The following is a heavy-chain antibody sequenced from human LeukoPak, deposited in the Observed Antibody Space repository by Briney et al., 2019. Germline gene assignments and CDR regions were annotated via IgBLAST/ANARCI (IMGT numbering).Heavy chain of an antibody. CDR1: RFPFGDFA. V-gene: IGHV3-49*03. Sequence: PGGSLRLSCTASRFPFGDFAMSWFRQAPGKGLEWVGFIRSKAYGGTTDYAAPVKGRFTISRDDSKNTLYLQMNSLKTEDTAVYYCTTGIYYYCMDVWGKGTTVTVSS. CDR2: IRSKAYGGTT. CDR3: TTGIYYYCMDV. J-gene: IGHJ6*03.